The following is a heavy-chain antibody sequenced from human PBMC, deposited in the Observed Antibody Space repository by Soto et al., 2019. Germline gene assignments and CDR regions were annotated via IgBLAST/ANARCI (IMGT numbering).Heavy chain of an antibody. Sequence: GGSLRLSCAASEFAFRNYGMSWVRQAPGKGLEWVSTISGSGSNTYYADSVKGRFTISRDNSKNTLYLEMNCLRAEDTAIYYCAKAGSRCDSANCYFYFDYWGQGTPVTVSS. D-gene: IGHD2-2*01. CDR1: EFAFRNYG. J-gene: IGHJ4*02. V-gene: IGHV3-23*01. CDR2: ISGSGSNT. CDR3: AKAGSRCDSANCYFYFDY.